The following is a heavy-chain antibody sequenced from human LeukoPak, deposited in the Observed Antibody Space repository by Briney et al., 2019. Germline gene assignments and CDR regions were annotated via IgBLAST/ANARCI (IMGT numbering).Heavy chain of an antibody. CDR1: GFTFSNAW. D-gene: IGHD1-26*01. J-gene: IGHJ4*02. CDR2: IKSKTDGGTT. Sequence: PGGSLRLSCAASGFTFSNAWMSWVRQAPGKGLEWVGSIKSKTDGGTTDYAAPVKGRFAISRDASKNTLYLQMNSLKTEGTGVYYCSCVQGVSRDFDYWGQGTLVTVSS. V-gene: IGHV3-15*01. CDR3: SCVQGVSRDFDY.